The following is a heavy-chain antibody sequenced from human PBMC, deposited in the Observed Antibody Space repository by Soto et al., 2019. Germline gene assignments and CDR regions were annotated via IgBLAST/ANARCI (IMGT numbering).Heavy chain of an antibody. CDR3: ARDQLGAARPKNNWFDP. CDR1: GDSVSSNSAA. Sequence: SQTLSLTCAISGDSVSSNSAAWNWIRQSPSRGLEWLGRTYYRSKWYNDYAVSVKSRITINPDASKNQFSLQLNSVTPEDTAVYYCARDQLGAARPKNNWFDPWGQGTLVTVSS. D-gene: IGHD6-6*01. V-gene: IGHV6-1*01. CDR2: TYYRSKWYN. J-gene: IGHJ5*02.